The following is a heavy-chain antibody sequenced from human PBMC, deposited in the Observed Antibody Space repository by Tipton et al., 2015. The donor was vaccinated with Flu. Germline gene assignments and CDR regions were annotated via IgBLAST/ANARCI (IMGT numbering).Heavy chain of an antibody. V-gene: IGHV1-2*02. CDR2: VSPDSSGAT. CDR1: GYTFIVYY. J-gene: IGHJ6*03. D-gene: IGHD3-22*01. CDR3: ARGSYETSELGYDYHYMDV. Sequence: QLVQSGAELKKPGASVRVSCKASGYTFIVYYLHWVRRAPGQGLEWMGWVSPDSSGATKLAQNFQGRVTLTRDTSINTAYMELTGLTSDDTAVYYCARGSYETSELGYDYHYMDVWGQGTTVTVSS.